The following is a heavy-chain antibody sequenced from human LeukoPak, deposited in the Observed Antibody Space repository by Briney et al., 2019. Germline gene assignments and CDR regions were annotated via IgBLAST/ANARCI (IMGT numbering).Heavy chain of an antibody. V-gene: IGHV3-74*01. CDR3: ARHDYGDYLDAFDI. J-gene: IGHJ3*02. CDR2: ISSDGSTT. D-gene: IGHD4-17*01. CDR1: GFTFSNYW. Sequence: GGSLRLSCAASGFTFSNYWMHWVRQAPGKGLVWVSRISSDGSTTTYADSVKGRFTISRDNAKNTMYLQMNSLRAEDTAVYYCARHDYGDYLDAFDIWGQGTMVTVSS.